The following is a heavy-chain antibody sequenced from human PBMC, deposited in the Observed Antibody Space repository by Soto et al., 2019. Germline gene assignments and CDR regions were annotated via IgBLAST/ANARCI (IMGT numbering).Heavy chain of an antibody. V-gene: IGHV3-30-3*01. J-gene: IGHJ6*02. CDR2: ISSDGSNK. Sequence: QVQLVESGGGVVQPGRSLRLSCAASGFTFSSSAMHWVRQAPGKGLEWVAVISSDGSNKYDADSVEGRFTISRDNSKNTLYLQMNSLRAEDTAVYYCARMASFYCSGGSCYPTYGMDVWGQGTTVTVSS. D-gene: IGHD2-15*01. CDR3: ARMASFYCSGGSCYPTYGMDV. CDR1: GFTFSSSA.